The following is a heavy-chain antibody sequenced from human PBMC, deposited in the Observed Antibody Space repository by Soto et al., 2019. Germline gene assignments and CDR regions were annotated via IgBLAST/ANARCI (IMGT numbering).Heavy chain of an antibody. CDR3: ARACSSTSCYDVFHS. D-gene: IGHD2-2*01. Sequence: SLTCTVSGGSISSYYWSWIRQPAGKGLQWIGRIYTSGSTNYNPSLKSRVTMSVDTSKNQFSLKLSSVTAADTAVYYCARACSSTSCYDVFHSWGPGTLVTV. V-gene: IGHV4-4*07. CDR2: IYTSGST. J-gene: IGHJ4*02. CDR1: GGSISSYY.